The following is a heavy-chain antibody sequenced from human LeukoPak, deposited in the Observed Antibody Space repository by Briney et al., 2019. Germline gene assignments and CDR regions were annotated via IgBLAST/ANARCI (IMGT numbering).Heavy chain of an antibody. CDR2: INPNSGGT. D-gene: IGHD5-18*01. V-gene: IGHV1-2*02. CDR3: ARIGDTYGYFY. CDR1: GYTFTPYY. Sequence: ASVKVSCTPSGYTFTPYYINWVRQAPGHGLKWMRWINPNSGGTNYAQKFHGRVTMTRDTSISTAYMDLSSLKSDDTAVYYCARIGDTYGYFYWGQGTLVTVSS. J-gene: IGHJ4*02.